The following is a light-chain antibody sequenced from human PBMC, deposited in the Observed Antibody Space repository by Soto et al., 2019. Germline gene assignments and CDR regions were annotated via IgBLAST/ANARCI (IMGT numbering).Light chain of an antibody. Sequence: EIVMTQSPATLSVSPGERANLSCRASQSVSSNLAWYQHKPGQPPRLLIYSASTRATGVPARFSGSGSGTECTLSISSLQSDDFALYYCQQYDNWPPMYTFARGTKLEIK. V-gene: IGKV3-15*01. J-gene: IGKJ2*01. CDR3: QQYDNWPPMYT. CDR2: SAS. CDR1: QSVSSN.